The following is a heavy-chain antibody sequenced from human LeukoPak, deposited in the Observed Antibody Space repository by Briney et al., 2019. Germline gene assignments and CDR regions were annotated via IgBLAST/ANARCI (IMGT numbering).Heavy chain of an antibody. CDR1: GFTFSSYG. J-gene: IGHJ4*02. CDR3: ARDQGPDDYDSGYNDY. CDR2: IWYDGSNK. Sequence: GGSLRLSCAASGFTFSSYGMHWVRQAPGKGLEWVAVIWYDGSNKYYADSVKGRFTISRDNSKSTLYLQMNSLRAEDTAVYYCARDQGPDDYDSGYNDYWGQGTLVTVSS. V-gene: IGHV3-33*01. D-gene: IGHD3-22*01.